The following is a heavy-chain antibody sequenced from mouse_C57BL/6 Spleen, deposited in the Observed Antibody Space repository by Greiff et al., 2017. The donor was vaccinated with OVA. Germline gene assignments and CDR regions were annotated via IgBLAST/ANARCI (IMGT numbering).Heavy chain of an antibody. CDR3: ARQITTVVATGGFDY. CDR2: ISSGGSYT. V-gene: IGHV5-6*01. CDR1: GFTFSSYG. D-gene: IGHD1-1*01. J-gene: IGHJ2*01. Sequence: EVMLVESGGDLVKPGGSLKLSCAASGFTFSSYGMSWVRQTPDKRLEWVATISSGGSYTYYPDSVKGRFTISRDNAKNTLYLQMSSLKSEDTAMYYCARQITTVVATGGFDYWGQGTTLTVSS.